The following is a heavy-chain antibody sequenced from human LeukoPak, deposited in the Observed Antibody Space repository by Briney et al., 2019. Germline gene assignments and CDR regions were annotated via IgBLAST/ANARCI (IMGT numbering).Heavy chain of an antibody. CDR2: ISSSSSYI. D-gene: IGHD1-26*01. J-gene: IGHJ5*02. V-gene: IGHV3-21*01. Sequence: GGSLRLSCAASALTFSIYSMNWVRHAPGKGREWVSSISSSSSYIFYADSVKGRFTISRDNAKHSLYLQMNSLRAEDTAVYYCARDMEWELQNGGWFDPWGQGTLVTVSS. CDR1: ALTFSIYS. CDR3: ARDMEWELQNGGWFDP.